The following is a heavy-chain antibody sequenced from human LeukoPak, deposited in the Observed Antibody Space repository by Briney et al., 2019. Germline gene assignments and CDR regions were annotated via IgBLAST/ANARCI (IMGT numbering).Heavy chain of an antibody. CDR2: INTNTGNP. Sequence: ASVKVSCKASGYTFTSYAMNWVRQAPGQGLEWMGWINTNTGNPTYAQGFTGRFVFSLDTSVSTAYLQISSLKAEDTAVYYCATYGSGSPILYYFDYWGQGTLVTVSS. CDR3: ATYGSGSPILYYFDY. CDR1: GYTFTSYA. D-gene: IGHD3-10*01. V-gene: IGHV7-4-1*02. J-gene: IGHJ4*02.